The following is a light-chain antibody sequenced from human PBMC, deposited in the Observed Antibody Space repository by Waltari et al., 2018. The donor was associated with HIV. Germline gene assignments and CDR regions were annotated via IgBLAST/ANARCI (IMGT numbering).Light chain of an antibody. V-gene: IGLV1-36*01. CDR3: AAWDDSLNGYV. CDR1: SSTIGNNA. CDR2: YDD. Sequence: QSVLTQPPSVSEAPRQRVTISCSGSSSTIGNNAVNWYQQVPGKAPKLRIYYDDLLTSGVSDRCSGSKSGTSAALAIRGLQAEDEADYYCAAWDDSLNGYVFGSGTKVTVL. J-gene: IGLJ1*01.